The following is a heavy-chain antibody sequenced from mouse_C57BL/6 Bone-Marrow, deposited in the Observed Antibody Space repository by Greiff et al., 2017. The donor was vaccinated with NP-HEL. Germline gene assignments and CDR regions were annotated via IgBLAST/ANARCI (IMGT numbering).Heavy chain of an antibody. J-gene: IGHJ3*01. V-gene: IGHV1-81*01. CDR1: GYTFTSYG. Sequence: VQLVESGAELARPGASVKLSCKASGYTFTSYGISWVKQRTGQGLEWIGEIYPRSGNTYYNEKFKGKATLTADKSSSTAYMELRSLTSEDSAVYFCAVPKTAQATTFAYWGQGTLVTVSA. CDR2: IYPRSGNT. D-gene: IGHD3-2*02. CDR3: AVPKTAQATTFAY.